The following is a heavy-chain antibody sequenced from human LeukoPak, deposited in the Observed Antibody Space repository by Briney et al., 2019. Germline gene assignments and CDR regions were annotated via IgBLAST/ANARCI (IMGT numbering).Heavy chain of an antibody. D-gene: IGHD3-9*01. V-gene: IGHV1-2*02. Sequence: ASVKVSCKASGYTFTSYAMNWVRQAPGQGLEWMGWINPNSGGTNYAQKFQGRVTMTRDTSISTAYMELSRLRSDDTAVYYCARGRYFDWFHYYYYMDVWGKGTTVTISS. CDR1: GYTFTSYA. J-gene: IGHJ6*03. CDR3: ARGRYFDWFHYYYYMDV. CDR2: INPNSGGT.